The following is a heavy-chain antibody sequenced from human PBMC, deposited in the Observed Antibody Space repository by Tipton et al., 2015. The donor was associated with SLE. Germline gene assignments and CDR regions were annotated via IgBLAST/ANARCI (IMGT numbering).Heavy chain of an antibody. CDR3: ASGGYGGTPDD. V-gene: IGHV3-7*01. Sequence: SLRLSCAASGFTFSSYWMSWVRQAPGKGLEWVANIKQDGSEKYYVDSVKGRFTISRDNAKNSLYLQMNSLRAEDTAVYYCASGGYGGTPDDWGQGTLVTVSS. CDR1: GFTFSSYW. D-gene: IGHD4-23*01. CDR2: IKQDGSEK. J-gene: IGHJ4*02.